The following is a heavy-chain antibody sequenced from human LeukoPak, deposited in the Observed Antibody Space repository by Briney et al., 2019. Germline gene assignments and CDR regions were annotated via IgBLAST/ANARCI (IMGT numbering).Heavy chain of an antibody. V-gene: IGHV3-23*01. Sequence: PGGSLKLSCAASGFTFSSYAMSWVRQAPGKGLEWVSAISGSGGSTYYADSVKGRFTISRDNSRNTLYLQMNSLRAEDTAVYYCAKGRYSSSWYVFDYWGQGTLVTVSS. J-gene: IGHJ4*02. CDR3: AKGRYSSSWYVFDY. CDR2: ISGSGGST. D-gene: IGHD6-13*01. CDR1: GFTFSSYA.